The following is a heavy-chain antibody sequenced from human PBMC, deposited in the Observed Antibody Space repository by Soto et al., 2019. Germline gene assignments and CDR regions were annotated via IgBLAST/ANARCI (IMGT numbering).Heavy chain of an antibody. CDR1: GYTFTRSG. V-gene: IGHV1-18*03. Sequence: GASVKVSCKASGYTFTRSGISWARQAPVQGPEWMGWISSYNGDTNYAQTFQGRVTMTTDTSTSTAYMELRSLRSDDMAVYYCAREGVAPYYYYDMDIWGQGTPVTVSS. CDR2: ISSYNGDT. J-gene: IGHJ6*02. CDR3: AREGVAPYYYYDMDI. D-gene: IGHD5-12*01.